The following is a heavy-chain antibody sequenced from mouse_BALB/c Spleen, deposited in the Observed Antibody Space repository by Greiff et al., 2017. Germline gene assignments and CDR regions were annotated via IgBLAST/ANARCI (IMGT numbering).Heavy chain of an antibody. D-gene: IGHD2-2*01. CDR3: AKKGYLAWFAY. CDR1: GFNIKDTY. V-gene: IGHV14-3*02. J-gene: IGHJ3*01. CDR2: IDPANGNT. Sequence: DVQLQESGAELVKPGASVKLSCTASGFNIKDTYMHWVKQRPEQGLEWIGRIDPANGNTKYDPKFQGKATITADTSSNTAYLQLSSLTSEDTAIYYCAKKGYLAWFAYWGQGTLVTVAA.